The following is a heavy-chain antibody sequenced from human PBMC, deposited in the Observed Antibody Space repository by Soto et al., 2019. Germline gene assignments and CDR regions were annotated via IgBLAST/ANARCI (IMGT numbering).Heavy chain of an antibody. J-gene: IGHJ4*02. CDR1: GFTFSSYA. CDR3: AKDTVVVTAKFDY. CDR2: ISGSGGST. V-gene: IGHV3-23*01. Sequence: EVQLLESGGGLVQPGGSLRLSCAASGFTFSSYAMSWVRQAPGKGLEWVSAISGSGGSTYYADSVKGRFTISRDNSNNTLYLQMNSLRAEDTAVYYCAKDTVVVTAKFDYWGQGTLVTVSS. D-gene: IGHD2-21*02.